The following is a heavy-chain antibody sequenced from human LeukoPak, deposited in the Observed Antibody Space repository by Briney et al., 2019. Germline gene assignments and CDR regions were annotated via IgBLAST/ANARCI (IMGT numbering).Heavy chain of an antibody. CDR1: GFTFSSYS. J-gene: IGHJ4*02. CDR2: ISSSSSYI. V-gene: IGHV3-21*01. D-gene: IGHD6-19*01. CDR3: AREMYSSGWYQRTFDY. Sequence: PGGSLRLSCAASGFTFSSYSMNWVRQAPGKGLEWVSSISSSSSYIYYAGSVKGRFTISRDNAKNSLYLQMNSLRAEDTAVYYCAREMYSSGWYQRTFDYWGQGTLVTVSS.